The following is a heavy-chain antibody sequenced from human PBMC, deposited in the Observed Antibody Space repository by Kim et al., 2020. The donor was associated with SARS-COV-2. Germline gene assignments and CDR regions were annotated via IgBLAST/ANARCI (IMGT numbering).Heavy chain of an antibody. J-gene: IGHJ6*02. D-gene: IGHD3-22*01. Sequence: GGSLRLSCAASGFTFSSYSMNWVRQAPGKGLEWVSYISSSSSTIYYADSVKGRFTISRDNAKNSLYLQMNSLRDEDTAVYYCARDETYYYDSSGYYYYGMDVWGQGTTVTVSS. CDR2: ISSSSSTI. V-gene: IGHV3-48*02. CDR3: ARDETYYYDSSGYYYYGMDV. CDR1: GFTFSSYS.